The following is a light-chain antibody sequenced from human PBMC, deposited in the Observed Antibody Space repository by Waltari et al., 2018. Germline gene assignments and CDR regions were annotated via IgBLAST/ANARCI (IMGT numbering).Light chain of an antibody. J-gene: IGKJ4*01. Sequence: EIVLTQSPATLSLSPGERATLSCRASQSVSSYLAWYQQKPGQAPRLLIYDASNRATGIAARVSGSGSGTDFTLIISSLEPEDFAVYYCQQRSNWPLTFGGGTKVEIK. CDR1: QSVSSY. CDR3: QQRSNWPLT. CDR2: DAS. V-gene: IGKV3-11*01.